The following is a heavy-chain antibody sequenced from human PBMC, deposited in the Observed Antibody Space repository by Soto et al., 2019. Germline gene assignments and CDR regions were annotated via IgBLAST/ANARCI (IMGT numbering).Heavy chain of an antibody. Sequence: EASVKVSCKASGFTFISSAVQWVRQARGQRLEWIGWIVVVSGNTNYAQKFQERVTITRDMSTSTAYMELSSLRSEDTAVYYCAADYYDTNGYYYDYWGQGTLVTVSS. CDR1: GFTFISSA. V-gene: IGHV1-58*01. J-gene: IGHJ4*02. CDR3: AADYYDTNGYYYDY. CDR2: IVVVSGNT. D-gene: IGHD3-22*01.